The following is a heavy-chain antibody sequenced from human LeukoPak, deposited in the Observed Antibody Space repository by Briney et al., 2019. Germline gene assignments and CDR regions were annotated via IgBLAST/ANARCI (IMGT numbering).Heavy chain of an antibody. D-gene: IGHD3-3*01. CDR3: ARDFTYYDFWSGYYYYYYMDV. Sequence: PGGSLRLSCAASGFTFSSYEMNWVRQAPGKGLEWVSYISSSGSTIYYADSVKGRFTISRDNAKNSLYLQMNSLRAEDTAVYYCARDFTYYDFWSGYYYYYYMDVWGKGTTVTVSS. CDR1: GFTFSSYE. J-gene: IGHJ6*03. V-gene: IGHV3-48*03. CDR2: ISSSGSTI.